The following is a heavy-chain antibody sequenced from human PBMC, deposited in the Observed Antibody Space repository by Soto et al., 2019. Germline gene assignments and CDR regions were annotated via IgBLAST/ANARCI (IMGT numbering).Heavy chain of an antibody. CDR1: GYSFTSYW. V-gene: IGHV5-51*01. CDR2: IYPGDSDT. J-gene: IGHJ5*02. CDR3: ARLSGDSGSPRGFDP. Sequence: GESLKISCKVSGYSFTSYWIGWVRQMPGKGLEWMGIIYPGDSDTRYSPSFQGQVTISADKSISTAYLQWSSLKASDTAMYYCARLSGDSGSPRGFDPWGQGTLVTVSS. D-gene: IGHD1-26*01.